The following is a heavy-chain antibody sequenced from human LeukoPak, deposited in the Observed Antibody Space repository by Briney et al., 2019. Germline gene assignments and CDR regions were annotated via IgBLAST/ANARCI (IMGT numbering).Heavy chain of an antibody. CDR3: TTLGYHLDS. CDR2: FAGSDTTT. V-gene: IGHV3-48*03. CDR1: GFDFGAYE. Sequence: GGSLRLSCAASGFDFGAYEMNWVRQAPGKGLEWVAYFAGSDTTTYYADSVKGRFIISRDNARNSLYLQMYSLRAEDTALYYCTTLGYHLDSWGQGTLVTVSS. D-gene: IGHD3-22*01. J-gene: IGHJ4*02.